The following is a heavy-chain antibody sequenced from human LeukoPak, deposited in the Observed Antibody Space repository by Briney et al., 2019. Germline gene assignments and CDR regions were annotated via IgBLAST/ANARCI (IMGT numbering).Heavy chain of an antibody. V-gene: IGHV3-48*03. J-gene: IGHJ3*02. Sequence: PGGSLRLSCAASGFTFSSYELNWVRQAPGKGLEWVSYISSSGSTIYYADSVKGRFTISRDNAKNSLYLQMNSLRAEDTAVYYCARLVPGYSYGHDAFDIWGQGTMVTVSS. CDR2: ISSSGSTI. CDR1: GFTFSSYE. CDR3: ARLVPGYSYGHDAFDI. D-gene: IGHD5-18*01.